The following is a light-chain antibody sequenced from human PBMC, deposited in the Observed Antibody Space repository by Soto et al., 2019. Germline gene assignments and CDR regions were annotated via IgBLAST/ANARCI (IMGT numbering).Light chain of an antibody. CDR3: SSKSTDF. Sequence: QSALTQPASVSGSPGQSITISGAGTSSGIRDYNYVSWYQQLPGNAPKLIMYEVSNRPSGISNRFSGSKSGNTASLTISGLQAEDDAVYHCSSKSTDFFATGTKVTVL. V-gene: IGLV2-14*01. CDR2: EVS. J-gene: IGLJ1*01. CDR1: SSGIRDYNY.